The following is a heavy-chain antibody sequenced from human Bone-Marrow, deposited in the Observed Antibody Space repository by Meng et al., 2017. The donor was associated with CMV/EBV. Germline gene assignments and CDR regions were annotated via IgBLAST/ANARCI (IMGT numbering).Heavy chain of an antibody. Sequence: GSLRLSCTVSGGSISSYYWSWIRQPPGKGLEWIGYIYYSGSTNYNPSLKSRVTISVDTSKNQFSLKLSSVTAADTAVYYCARDGLVEYQRKGAFDIWGQGPMDTVSS. CDR2: IYYSGST. V-gene: IGHV4-59*01. J-gene: IGHJ3*02. D-gene: IGHD2-2*01. CDR1: GGSISSYY. CDR3: ARDGLVEYQRKGAFDI.